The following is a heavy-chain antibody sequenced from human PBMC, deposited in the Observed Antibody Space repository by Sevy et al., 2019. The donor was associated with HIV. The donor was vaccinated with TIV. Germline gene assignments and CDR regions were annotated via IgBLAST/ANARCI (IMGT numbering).Heavy chain of an antibody. Sequence: GGSLRLSCVGSGFSFSSDAMSWVRQAPGKGLQWVATVSASGGSTYYADSVRGRFSITRDNSKNTLYVKMNSLRAEDTAGYSCAHVGGRGYYGPWSGYQEFDPWGQGTLVTVSS. CDR3: AHVGGRGYYGPWSGYQEFDP. D-gene: IGHD3-3*01. CDR2: VSASGGST. V-gene: IGHV3-23*01. J-gene: IGHJ5*02. CDR1: GFSFSSDA.